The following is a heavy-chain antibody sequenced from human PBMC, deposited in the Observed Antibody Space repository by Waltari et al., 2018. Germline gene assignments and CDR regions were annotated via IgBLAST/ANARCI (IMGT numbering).Heavy chain of an antibody. J-gene: IGHJ4*02. D-gene: IGHD4-4*01. CDR1: GGSISSSNW. Sequence: QVQLQESGPGLVKPSGTLSLTCAVSGGSISSSNWWSWVRQPPGKGLEWIGSIYHSGSTYYNPSLKSRVTISVDTSKNQFSLKLSSVTAADTAVYYCARAWGTVTTGGTSFDYWGQGTLVTVSS. CDR3: ARAWGTVTTGGTSFDY. V-gene: IGHV4-4*02. CDR2: IYHSGST.